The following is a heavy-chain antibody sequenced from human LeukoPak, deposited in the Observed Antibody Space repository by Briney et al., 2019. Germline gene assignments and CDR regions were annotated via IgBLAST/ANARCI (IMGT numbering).Heavy chain of an antibody. D-gene: IGHD2-2*01. CDR1: GGTFNSYA. V-gene: IGHV1-69*13. J-gene: IGHJ6*04. CDR2: ITPIFGTA. Sequence: ASVKVSCKASGGTFNSYAISWVRQAPGQGLEWMGGITPIFGTANYAQKFQGRVTITADESTSTAYMELSSLRSEDTAVYYCARADCSSTSCYLNPPYYYYGMDVWGKGTTVTVSS. CDR3: ARADCSSTSCYLNPPYYYYGMDV.